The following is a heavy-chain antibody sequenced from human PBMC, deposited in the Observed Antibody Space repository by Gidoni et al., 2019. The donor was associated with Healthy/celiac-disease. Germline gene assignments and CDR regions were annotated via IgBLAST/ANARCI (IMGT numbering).Heavy chain of an antibody. CDR3: AGRFLSGGYFDY. Sequence: QLQLQESGPGLVKPSETLSLTCTVAGGSIENNVYYWDWIRQPPGGGLEWIGTIYYSGSTYYSPSLKSRVTISVDTSKNQFSLKLSSVTAADTAVYFCAGRFLSGGYFDYWGQGTLVTASS. D-gene: IGHD1-1*01. CDR1: GGSIENNVYY. CDR2: IYYSGST. J-gene: IGHJ4*02. V-gene: IGHV4-39*01.